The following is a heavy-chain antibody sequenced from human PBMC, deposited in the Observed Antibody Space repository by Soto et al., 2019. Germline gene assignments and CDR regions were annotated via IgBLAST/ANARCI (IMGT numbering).Heavy chain of an antibody. CDR2: IDPSDSYT. J-gene: IGHJ5*02. Sequence: RGESLKISCKGSGYSFTSYWISWVRQMPGKGLEWMGRIDPSDSYTNYSPSFQGHVTISADKSISTAYLQWSSLKASDTAMYYCARISSGSYWFDPWGQGTLVTVSS. V-gene: IGHV5-10-1*01. CDR3: ARISSGSYWFDP. D-gene: IGHD1-26*01. CDR1: GYSFTSYW.